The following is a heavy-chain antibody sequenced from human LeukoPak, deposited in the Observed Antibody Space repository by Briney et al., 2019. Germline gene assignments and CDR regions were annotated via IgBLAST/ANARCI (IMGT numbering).Heavy chain of an antibody. Sequence: KPSQTLSLTCTVSGGAISSGSYFWSWIRQPAGIGLEWIGRIQTSGSTNYNPSLKSRVTISVDTSKNQFSLKLSSVTAADTAVYYCARDLYCSGGSCYANWYFDLWGRGTLVTVSS. D-gene: IGHD2-15*01. J-gene: IGHJ2*01. CDR2: IQTSGST. V-gene: IGHV4-61*02. CDR1: GGAISSGSYF. CDR3: ARDLYCSGGSCYANWYFDL.